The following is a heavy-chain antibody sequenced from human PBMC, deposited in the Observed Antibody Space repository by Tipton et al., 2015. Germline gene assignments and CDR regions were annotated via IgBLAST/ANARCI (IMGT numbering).Heavy chain of an antibody. V-gene: IGHV3-23*01. CDR1: GFSFSTFA. CDR2: ISGNGDTP. J-gene: IGHJ4*02. D-gene: IGHD6-19*01. CDR3: AKGGGWLYYFDY. Sequence: SLRLSCAASGFSFSTFAMNWVRQAPGKGLEWVSAISGNGDTPYYADSVKGRFTVSRDNSKNTLYLQMYSLRAEDTAVYYCAKGGGWLYYFDYWGLGALVTVSS.